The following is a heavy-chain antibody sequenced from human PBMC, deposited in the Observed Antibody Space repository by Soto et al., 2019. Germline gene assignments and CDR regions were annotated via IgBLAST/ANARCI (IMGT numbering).Heavy chain of an antibody. CDR3: ARPSTMVTPGGYFDL. Sequence: SETPLTCTVSGCSISSSSYYWGWIRQPPGKGQEWIGSIYYSGSTYYNPSLKSRVTIPVDTSKNQFSLKLSSVTAADTAVYYCARPSTMVTPGGYFDLRGSGTLVTVSS. CDR2: IYYSGST. CDR1: GCSISSSSYY. J-gene: IGHJ2*01. V-gene: IGHV4-39*01. D-gene: IGHD3-10*01.